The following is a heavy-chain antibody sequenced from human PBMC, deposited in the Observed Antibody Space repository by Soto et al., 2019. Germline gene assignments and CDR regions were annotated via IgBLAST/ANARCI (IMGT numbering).Heavy chain of an antibody. CDR3: ASHDYAHYGMDV. CDR2: IYYSGST. V-gene: IGHV4-30-4*01. CDR1: GGSISSGDYY. D-gene: IGHD3-16*01. J-gene: IGHJ6*02. Sequence: SETLSLTCPVNGGSISSGDYYWCWIRQPPGKGLEWIGYIYYSGSTYYNPSLKSRVTISVDTSKNQFSLKLSSVTAADTAVYYCASHDYAHYGMDVWGQGPTVT.